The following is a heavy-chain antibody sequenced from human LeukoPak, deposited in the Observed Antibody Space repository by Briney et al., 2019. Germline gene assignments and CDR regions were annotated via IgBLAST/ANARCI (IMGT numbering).Heavy chain of an antibody. D-gene: IGHD3-3*01. CDR2: VYNSGST. J-gene: IGHJ3*02. CDR3: ARDRSLYNDFWSGYYAFDI. V-gene: IGHV4-59*11. Sequence: SETLSLTCTVSGGSISSHYWSWIRQPPGKGLEWIGYVYNSGSTKYNPALKSRVFISVDTSGNQFSLELNSVTAADTAMYYCARDRSLYNDFWSGYYAFDIWGQGTMVTVSP. CDR1: GGSISSHY.